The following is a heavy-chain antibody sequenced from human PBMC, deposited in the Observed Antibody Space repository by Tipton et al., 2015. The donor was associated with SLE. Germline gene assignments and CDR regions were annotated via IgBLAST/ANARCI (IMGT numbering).Heavy chain of an antibody. D-gene: IGHD1-1*01. V-gene: IGHV4-59*11. CDR2: FHYSGST. J-gene: IGHJ4*02. Sequence: TLSLTCTVSSGSISSHSWTWIRRTPGKGLEWIGYFHYSGSTNYNPSLRSRVTMSVDTSKSQFSLKLRSVTAADTAVYYCALDGGTGSAFDYWGQGTLVTVSS. CDR3: ALDGGTGSAFDY. CDR1: SGSISSHS.